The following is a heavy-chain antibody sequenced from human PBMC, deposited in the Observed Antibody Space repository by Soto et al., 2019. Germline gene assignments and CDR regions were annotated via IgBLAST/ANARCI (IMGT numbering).Heavy chain of an antibody. D-gene: IGHD4-17*01. CDR1: GFTFSSYG. Sequence: GGSLRLSCAASGFTFSSYGMHWVRQAPGKGLEWVAVISYDGSNKYYADSVKGRFTISRDNSKNTLYLQMNSLRAEDTAVYYCAKDVDHDYGVHFDYWGQGTLVTVSS. V-gene: IGHV3-30*18. J-gene: IGHJ4*02. CDR2: ISYDGSNK. CDR3: AKDVDHDYGVHFDY.